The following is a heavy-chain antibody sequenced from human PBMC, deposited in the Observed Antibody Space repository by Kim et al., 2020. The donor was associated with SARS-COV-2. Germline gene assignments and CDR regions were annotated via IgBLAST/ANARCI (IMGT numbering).Heavy chain of an antibody. Sequence: PSLKRRITISVDTSKNQFSLELSSVTAADTAVYYCARRGAVAGNPVYDYWGQGTLVTVSS. J-gene: IGHJ4*02. CDR3: ARRGAVAGNPVYDY. V-gene: IGHV4-39*01. D-gene: IGHD6-19*01.